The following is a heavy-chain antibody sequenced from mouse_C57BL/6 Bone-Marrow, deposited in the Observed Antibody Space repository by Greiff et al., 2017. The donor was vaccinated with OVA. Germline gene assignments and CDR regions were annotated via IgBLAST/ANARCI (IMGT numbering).Heavy chain of an antibody. CDR2: ISSGSSTI. CDR1: GFTFSDYG. CDR3: ARWDYGGMDY. J-gene: IGHJ4*01. D-gene: IGHD2-4*01. V-gene: IGHV5-17*01. Sequence: EVMLVESGGGLVKPGGSLKLSCAASGFTFSDYGMHWVRQAPEKGLEWVAYISSGSSTIYYADPVKGRFTISRDNAKNTLFLQMTSLRSEDTAMYYCARWDYGGMDYWGQGTSVTVSS.